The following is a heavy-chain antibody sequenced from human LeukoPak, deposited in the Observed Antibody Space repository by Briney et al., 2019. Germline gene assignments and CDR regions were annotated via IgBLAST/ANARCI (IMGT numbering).Heavy chain of an antibody. CDR3: ARGADYDTHSSDFDP. CDR2: IYYTGST. CDR1: ARSITSNY. Sequence: SETLSLTCTVSARSITSNYWSWIRQPPGKGLEYIGYIYYTGSTNYNPSLKSRVTISVDTSKNQSSLQMRFLTAADTAVYYCARGADYDTHSSDFDPWGQGPLVTVSS. D-gene: IGHD3-22*01. J-gene: IGHJ5*02. V-gene: IGHV4-59*01.